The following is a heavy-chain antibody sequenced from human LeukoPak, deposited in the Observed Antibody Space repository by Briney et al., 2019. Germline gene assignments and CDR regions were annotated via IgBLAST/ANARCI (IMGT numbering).Heavy chain of an antibody. CDR2: ISYSGGT. D-gene: IGHD3-10*01. Sequence: SETLSLTCTVSGGSISGYYWSWIRQPPGKGLQWIGYISYSGGTNYNPSLKSRVTISVDTSKNQFSLKLSSVTAADTAVYYCAKGWFGAWAYWGQGTLVTVSS. V-gene: IGHV4-59*12. CDR3: AKGWFGAWAY. J-gene: IGHJ4*02. CDR1: GGSISGYY.